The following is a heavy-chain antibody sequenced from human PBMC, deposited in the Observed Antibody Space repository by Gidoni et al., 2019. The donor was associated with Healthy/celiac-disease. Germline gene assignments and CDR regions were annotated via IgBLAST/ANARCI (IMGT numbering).Heavy chain of an antibody. V-gene: IGHV3-30*03. Sequence: QVQLVASGGGVVQPGRSLRLSCAASGFTFISYGMHWFRQAPGKGLEWVAVISYDGSNKYYADSVKGRFTISRDNSKNTLYLQMNSLRAEDTAVYYCARDHGIVLMVYGASIDYWGQGTLVTVSS. D-gene: IGHD2-8*01. CDR1: GFTFISYG. CDR3: ARDHGIVLMVYGASIDY. CDR2: ISYDGSNK. J-gene: IGHJ4*02.